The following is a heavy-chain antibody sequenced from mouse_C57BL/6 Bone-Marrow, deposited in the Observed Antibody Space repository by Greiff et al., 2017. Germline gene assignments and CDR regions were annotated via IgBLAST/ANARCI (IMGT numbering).Heavy chain of an antibody. J-gene: IGHJ3*01. CDR1: GYTFTSYG. D-gene: IGHD2-2*01. CDR2: IYPRSGNT. V-gene: IGHV1-81*01. Sequence: QVQLQQSGAELARPGASVKLSCKASGYTFTSYGISWVKQRTGQGLEWIGEIYPRSGNTYYNEKFKGKATLTADKSSSTAYMELRSLTSEDSAVYFCARWGGLPGEWFAYWGQGTLVTVSA. CDR3: ARWGGLPGEWFAY.